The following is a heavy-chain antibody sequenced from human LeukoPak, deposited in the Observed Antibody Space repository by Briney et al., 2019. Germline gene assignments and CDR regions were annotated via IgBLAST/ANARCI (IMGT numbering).Heavy chain of an antibody. CDR3: ARDLVTVTKGFDI. J-gene: IGHJ3*02. V-gene: IGHV1-8*01. D-gene: IGHD4-17*01. CDR2: MNPNSGNT. Sequence: EASVKVSCKASGYTFTSYDINWVRQATGQGLEWMGWMNPNSGNTGYAQKFQGRVTMTRNTSISTAYMELSSLRSEDTAVYYCARDLVTVTKGFDIWGQGTMVSVSS. CDR1: GYTFTSYD.